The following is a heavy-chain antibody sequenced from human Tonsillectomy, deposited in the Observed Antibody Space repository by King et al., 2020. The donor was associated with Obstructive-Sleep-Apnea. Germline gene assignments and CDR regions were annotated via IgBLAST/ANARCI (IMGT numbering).Heavy chain of an antibody. D-gene: IGHD6-13*01. J-gene: IGHJ4*02. CDR2: IYHSGST. V-gene: IGHV4-4*02. CDR3: ARSHTLEAAGMALGY. Sequence: QLQESGPGLVKPSGTLSLTCAVSVGSISSGNWWTWVRQPPGKGLEWIGEIYHSGSTNYNPSLTSRVAISVDRSKNRFSLKLTSVTAADTAVYYCARSHTLEAAGMALGYWGQGTLVTVSS. CDR1: VGSISSGNW.